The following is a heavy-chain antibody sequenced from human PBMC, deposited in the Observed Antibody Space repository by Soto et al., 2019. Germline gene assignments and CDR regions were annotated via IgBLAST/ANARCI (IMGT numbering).Heavy chain of an antibody. CDR3: ATGGGSPWLAVAW. CDR2: ISYDGRNK. Sequence: QVQLVESGGGVVQPGRSLRLSCAASGFTFSTYGMHWARQAPGKGLEWVAIISYDGRNKYYADSVKGRFTIYRDNSKNALFVQMNSLRAQDTAVYDGATGGGSPWLAVAWWGQGSLVTVSS. J-gene: IGHJ4*02. CDR1: GFTFSTYG. V-gene: IGHV3-30*03. D-gene: IGHD1-26*01.